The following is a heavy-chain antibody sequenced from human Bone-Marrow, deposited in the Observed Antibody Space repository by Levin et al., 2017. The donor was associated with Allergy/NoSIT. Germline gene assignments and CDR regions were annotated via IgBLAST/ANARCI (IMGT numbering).Heavy chain of an antibody. CDR1: GFTFSSYA. CDR2: ISGSGTIT. CDR3: AKEGLAVAGYYFDS. J-gene: IGHJ4*02. D-gene: IGHD6-19*01. V-gene: IGHV3-23*01. Sequence: GGSLRLSCAASGFTFSSYAMSWVRQAPGKGLEWVSRISGSGTITHYAESVKGGFTISRDISKNMLHLQMNSLRAEDTAIYFCAKEGLAVAGYYFDSWGQGTLVTVSS.